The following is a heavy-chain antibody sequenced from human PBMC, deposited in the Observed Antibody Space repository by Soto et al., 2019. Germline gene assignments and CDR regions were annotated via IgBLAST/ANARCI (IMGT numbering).Heavy chain of an antibody. Sequence: QVQLVESGGGVVQPGRSLRLSCAASGFTFSNYGMHWVRQAPGKGLEWVAVMRNDASNVHYGDSVEGRFTISRDNSKXXXXXXXXXXXXXXXXXXXXXXXXXXXXXXGMDVWGQGTTVTVSS. CDR1: GFTFSNYG. J-gene: IGHJ6*02. V-gene: IGHV3-33*01. CDR3: XXXXXXXXXXGMDV. CDR2: MRNDASNV.